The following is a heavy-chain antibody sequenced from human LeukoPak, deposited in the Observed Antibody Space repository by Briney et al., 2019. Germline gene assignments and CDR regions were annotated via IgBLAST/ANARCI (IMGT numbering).Heavy chain of an antibody. Sequence: SETLSLTCTVSGGSISSGGYYWSWIRQHPGKGLEWIGYIYYSGSTYYNPSLKSRVTISVDTSKNQFSLKLSSVTAADTAVYYCARDAPKVSGMDVWGQGTTVTVSS. CDR2: IYYSGST. CDR1: GGSISSGGYY. V-gene: IGHV4-31*03. J-gene: IGHJ6*02. CDR3: ARDAPKVSGMDV.